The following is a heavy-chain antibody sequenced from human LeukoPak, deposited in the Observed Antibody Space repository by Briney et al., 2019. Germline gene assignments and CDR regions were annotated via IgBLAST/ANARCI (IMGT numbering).Heavy chain of an antibody. J-gene: IGHJ6*03. CDR1: GFTFSSYG. V-gene: IGHV3-30*02. CDR2: IRYDGSNK. D-gene: IGHD6-13*01. Sequence: GGSLRLSCAASGFTFSSYGMHWVRQAPGKGLEWVAFIRYDGSNKYYADSVKGRFTISRDNSKNTLYLQMNSLRAEATAVYYCAKDLYAAAGTFYYYYMDVWGKGTTVTISS. CDR3: AKDLYAAAGTFYYYYMDV.